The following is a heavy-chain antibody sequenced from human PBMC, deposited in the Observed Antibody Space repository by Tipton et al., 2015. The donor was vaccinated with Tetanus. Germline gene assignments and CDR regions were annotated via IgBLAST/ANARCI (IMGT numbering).Heavy chain of an antibody. CDR2: IHYSGNT. V-gene: IGHV4-59*12. CDR1: DGSLGTFY. J-gene: IGHJ5*02. Sequence: TLSLTCTVSDGSLGTFYWTWIRQPPGRGLEWIGYIHYSGNTSYKPSLKSRVTISVDTSKKQFSLKMTSVTAADTAVYFCARASVTILRGVMIRGTGWFDPWGRGTLVTVSS. D-gene: IGHD3-10*01. CDR3: ARASVTILRGVMIRGTGWFDP.